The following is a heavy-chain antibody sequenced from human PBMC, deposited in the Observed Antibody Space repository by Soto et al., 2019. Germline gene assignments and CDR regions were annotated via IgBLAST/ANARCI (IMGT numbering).Heavy chain of an antibody. D-gene: IGHD2-15*01. CDR2: TYYRSKWYN. CDR1: RDRVSSNNAS. Sequence: QTPSLTCSLSRDRVSSNNASLNWIRQFPSRGLEWLGRTYYRSKWYNDYAVSVKSRITINPDTSKNQFSLQLNSVTPEDTAVYYCDIVVVVAARGKADYWGQGTLVTVSS. V-gene: IGHV6-1*01. J-gene: IGHJ4*02. CDR3: DIVVVVAARGKADY.